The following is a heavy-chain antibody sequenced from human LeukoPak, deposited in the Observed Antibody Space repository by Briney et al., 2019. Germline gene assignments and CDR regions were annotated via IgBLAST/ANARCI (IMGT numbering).Heavy chain of an antibody. CDR2: IKRDGSEK. V-gene: IGHV3-7*01. D-gene: IGHD2-15*01. Sequence: GGSLRLSCAASGFTFSDYYMSWVRQAPGKGLEWVANIKRDGSEKYYVDSVKGRFTISRDNAKNSLYLQMDSLRAEDTAVYYCARSWSAGYWGQGTLVTVSS. CDR3: ARSWSAGY. CDR1: GFTFSDYY. J-gene: IGHJ4*02.